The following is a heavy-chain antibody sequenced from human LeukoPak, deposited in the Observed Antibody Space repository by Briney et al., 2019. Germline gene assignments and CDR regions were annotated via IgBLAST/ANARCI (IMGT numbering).Heavy chain of an antibody. CDR1: GFTFSSNG. Sequence: GSLRLSCAASGFTFSSNGMHWVRQAPGKGLEWVAVIWYDGSKKYYADSVKGRLTISRDNSKNTLDLQMDSLRAEDTAVYYCARMSGSHIDYWGQGTLVTVSS. V-gene: IGHV3-33*01. CDR3: ARMSGSHIDY. J-gene: IGHJ4*02. D-gene: IGHD1-26*01. CDR2: IWYDGSKK.